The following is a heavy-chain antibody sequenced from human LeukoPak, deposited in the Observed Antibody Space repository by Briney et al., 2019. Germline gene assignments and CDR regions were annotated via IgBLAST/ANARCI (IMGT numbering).Heavy chain of an antibody. J-gene: IGHJ5*02. CDR2: ISGSGAKT. D-gene: IGHD1-14*01. V-gene: IGHV3-23*01. CDR3: SKDSVPQGNGLQRFEP. Sequence: GGSLRLSCAASGFTFSNYAVSWVRQAPGKGLEWVSGISGSGAKTYYADSVKGRFTISRDNSRNTLYIQMNSLKVEDTAVYYCSKDSVPQGNGLQRFEPWGQGTLVIVSS. CDR1: GFTFSNYA.